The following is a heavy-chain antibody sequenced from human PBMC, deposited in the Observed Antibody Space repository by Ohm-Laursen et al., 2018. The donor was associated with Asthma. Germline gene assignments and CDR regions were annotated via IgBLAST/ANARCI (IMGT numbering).Heavy chain of an antibody. J-gene: IGHJ4*02. CDR2: INPNDGST. D-gene: IGHD2-2*01. CDR3: ARAYCRSTSCYDY. CDR1: GYTFTSYS. Sequence: ASVKVSCKASGYTFTSYSMHWVRQAPGQGLEWMGIINPNDGSTSYAQKFQGRVTMTRDTSTSTVYMELSSLRSEDTAVYYCARAYCRSTSCYDYWGQGTLVTVSS. V-gene: IGHV1-46*01.